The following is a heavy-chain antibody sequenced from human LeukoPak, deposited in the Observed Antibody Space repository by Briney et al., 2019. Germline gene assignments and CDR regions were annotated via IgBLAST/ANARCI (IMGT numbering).Heavy chain of an antibody. D-gene: IGHD3-10*01. J-gene: IGHJ5*02. CDR2: ISAYNGNT. V-gene: IGHV1-18*01. Sequence: ASVKVSCKASGYTFTSYGISWVRQAPGQGLEWMGWISAYNGNTNYAQKLQGRVTMTTDTSTSTAYMELRSLRSDDTAVYYCGVARGGGNWFDPWGQGTLVTVSS. CDR3: GVARGGGNWFDP. CDR1: GYTFTSYG.